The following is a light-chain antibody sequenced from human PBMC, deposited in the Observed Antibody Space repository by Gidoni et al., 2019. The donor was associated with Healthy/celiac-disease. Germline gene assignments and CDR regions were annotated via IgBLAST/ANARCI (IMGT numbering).Light chain of an antibody. CDR2: GAS. CDR3: QQYGSSPPWT. CDR1: QSVSSSY. Sequence: EIVLTQSPGTLSLSPGERATLSCRAIQSVSSSYLAWYQQKPGQAPRLLIYGASSRATGIPDRFSGSVSGTDFTLTISRLEPEDFAVYYCQQYGSSPPWTFGQGTKVEIK. J-gene: IGKJ1*01. V-gene: IGKV3-20*01.